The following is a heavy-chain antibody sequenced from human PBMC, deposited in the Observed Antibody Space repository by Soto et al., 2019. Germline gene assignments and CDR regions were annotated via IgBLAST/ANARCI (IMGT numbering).Heavy chain of an antibody. CDR2: ISLYSDGT. Sequence: ALVKVSCKTSGYTFSNYGITWVRQAPGQPLEWLGWISLYSDGTNYAQKFQGRVSMTTDTSTTTAYMELRSLRSDDTAVYYCARVVPGAEAWFGPWGQGTLVTVSS. V-gene: IGHV1-18*01. CDR3: ARVVPGAEAWFGP. J-gene: IGHJ5*02. D-gene: IGHD2-2*01. CDR1: GYTFSNYG.